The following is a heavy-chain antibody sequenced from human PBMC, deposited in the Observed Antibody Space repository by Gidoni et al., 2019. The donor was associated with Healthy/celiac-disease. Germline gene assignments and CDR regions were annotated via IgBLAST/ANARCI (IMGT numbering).Heavy chain of an antibody. Sequence: QVQLVESGGGVVQPGRSLRLSCAPPVFPPSRYAMPWVRQAPGKGLERVAVISYDGSNKYYADSVKGRFTISRDKSKNTLYLQMNSLRAEDTAVYYCARDLGFWEWRGYFDLWGRGTLVTVSS. CDR1: VFPPSRYA. D-gene: IGHD3-3*01. CDR3: ARDLGFWEWRGYFDL. CDR2: ISYDGSNK. J-gene: IGHJ2*01. V-gene: IGHV3-30*04.